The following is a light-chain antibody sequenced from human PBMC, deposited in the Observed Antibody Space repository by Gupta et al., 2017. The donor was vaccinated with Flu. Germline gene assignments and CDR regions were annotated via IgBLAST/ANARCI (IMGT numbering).Light chain of an antibody. CDR3: QQYRSYPWT. CDR1: QSSDSW. Sequence: PSTLSASVGDRVTITCRASQSSDSWLAWYQQKPGKAPKLLIYKASNLESGVPSRFSGSGSGTEFTLTISSLQPDDFATYYCQQYRSYPWTFGQGTTVEIQ. V-gene: IGKV1-5*03. CDR2: KAS. J-gene: IGKJ1*01.